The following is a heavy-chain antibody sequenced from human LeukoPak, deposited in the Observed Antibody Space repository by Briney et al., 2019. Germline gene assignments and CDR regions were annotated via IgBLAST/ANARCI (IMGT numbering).Heavy chain of an antibody. D-gene: IGHD3-10*01. Sequence: SETLSLTCAVYGGSFSGYYWSWIRQPPGKGLEWIGEINHSGSTNYNPSLKSRVTISVDTSKNQFSLKLSSVTAADTAVYYCARGWYGSGRVDYWGQGTLVTVSS. J-gene: IGHJ4*02. CDR1: GGSFSGYY. V-gene: IGHV4-34*01. CDR2: INHSGST. CDR3: ARGWYGSGRVDY.